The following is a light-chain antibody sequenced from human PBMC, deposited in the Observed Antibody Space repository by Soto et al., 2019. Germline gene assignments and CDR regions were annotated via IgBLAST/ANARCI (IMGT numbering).Light chain of an antibody. CDR1: SSDVGGYNY. Sequence: QSALTQPASVSGSPGQSITISCTGTSSDVGGYNYVSWYQQHPGKAPKLMIYEVKNRPPGVSNRFSGSKSGNTASLTISGHQAEDEADYYCSSYTSSSTLVVFGGGTKVTVL. V-gene: IGLV2-14*01. CDR2: EVK. CDR3: SSYTSSSTLVV. J-gene: IGLJ2*01.